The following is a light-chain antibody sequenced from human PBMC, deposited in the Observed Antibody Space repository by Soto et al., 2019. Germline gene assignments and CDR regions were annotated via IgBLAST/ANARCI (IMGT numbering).Light chain of an antibody. V-gene: IGKV3-20*01. CDR2: GAS. CDR3: QQYGTPLFT. J-gene: IGKJ3*01. CDR1: QSVTNHF. Sequence: PGERATLSCGASQSVTNHFLAWYQQKPGQAPRLLIYGASSTATGVPDRFSGSGSGTDFTLTISRLEPGDFAVYYCQQYGTPLFTFGPGTKVDIK.